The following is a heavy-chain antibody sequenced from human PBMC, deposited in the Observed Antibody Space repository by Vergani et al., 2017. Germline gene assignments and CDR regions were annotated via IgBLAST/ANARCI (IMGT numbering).Heavy chain of an antibody. CDR3: ARAPLEWLSPSD. V-gene: IGHV4-59*01. J-gene: IGHJ4*02. D-gene: IGHD6-19*01. Sequence: QVQLQESGPGLLKPSETLPLICTVPGGSISSYYWSWIRQPPGKGLEWIGYIYYSGSANYNPSLKSRVTISVDTSKNQFSLKLSSVAAADTAVYYCARAPLEWLSPSDWGQGTLVTVSS. CDR2: IYYSGSA. CDR1: GGSISSYY.